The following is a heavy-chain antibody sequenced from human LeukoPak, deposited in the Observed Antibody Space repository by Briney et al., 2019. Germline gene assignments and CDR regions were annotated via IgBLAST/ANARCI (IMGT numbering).Heavy chain of an antibody. D-gene: IGHD3-10*01. CDR1: GGSISSYY. CDR2: IYTSGST. J-gene: IGHJ6*02. Sequence: SETLSLTCTVSGGSISSYYWSWIRQPAGKGLEWIGRIYTSGSTNYNPSLKGRVTMSVDTSKNQFSLKLSSVTAADTAVYYCARDRKGRITMVRGAWTDYYGMDVWGQGTTVTVSS. V-gene: IGHV4-4*07. CDR3: ARDRKGRITMVRGAWTDYYGMDV.